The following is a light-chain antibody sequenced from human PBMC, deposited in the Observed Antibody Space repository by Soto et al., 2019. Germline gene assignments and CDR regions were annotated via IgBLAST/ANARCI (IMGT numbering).Light chain of an antibody. V-gene: IGKV1-39*01. CDR1: QRISTF. Sequence: IQRTQSPSSLSASVGDRVSITCLASQRISTFLSWYQQKPGKAPKLLIYAASSLQGGVPPRFSGSGSGTTFTLTISGVQPEDFATYYCQQSYNSPPITVGPGTRLEIK. CDR3: QQSYNSPPIT. J-gene: IGKJ5*01. CDR2: AAS.